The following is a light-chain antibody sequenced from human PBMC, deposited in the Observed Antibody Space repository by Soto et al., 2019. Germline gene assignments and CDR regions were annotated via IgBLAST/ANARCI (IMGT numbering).Light chain of an antibody. CDR1: SSDVRVYDY. Sequence: QSVLTQPASVSASPGQLITISCTGTSSDVRVYDYVSWYQQHPGKAPKLIIYDVSNRPSGVSSRFSGSRSGNTASLTISGLRAEDEADYYCSSYTTSNTGVFGTGTKVTVL. V-gene: IGLV2-14*03. CDR2: DVS. CDR3: SSYTTSNTGV. J-gene: IGLJ1*01.